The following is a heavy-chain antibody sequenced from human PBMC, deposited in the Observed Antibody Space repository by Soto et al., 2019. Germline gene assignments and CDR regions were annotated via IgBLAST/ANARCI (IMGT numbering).Heavy chain of an antibody. Sequence: GASVKVSCKASGGTFSSYAISWVRQAPGQGLEWMGGIIPIFGTANYAQKFQGRVTITADESTSTAYMELSSLRSEDTAVYYCARDPARVYSSSWYDVWGQGTTVTVSS. J-gene: IGHJ6*02. CDR2: IIPIFGTA. CDR1: GGTFSSYA. D-gene: IGHD6-13*01. V-gene: IGHV1-69*13. CDR3: ARDPARVYSSSWYDV.